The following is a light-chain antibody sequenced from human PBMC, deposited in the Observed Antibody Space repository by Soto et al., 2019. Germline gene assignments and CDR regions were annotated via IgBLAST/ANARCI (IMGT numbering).Light chain of an antibody. Sequence: DIQMTQSPSSLSASVGDRVTITCRASQSISSYLNWYQQKPGKAPKLLIYAASSLQIGVPSRFSGSGSGTDFTLTISSLQPEDFATYYCQQSYITLPITFGQGTRLEIK. CDR2: AAS. CDR1: QSISSY. J-gene: IGKJ5*01. CDR3: QQSYITLPIT. V-gene: IGKV1-39*01.